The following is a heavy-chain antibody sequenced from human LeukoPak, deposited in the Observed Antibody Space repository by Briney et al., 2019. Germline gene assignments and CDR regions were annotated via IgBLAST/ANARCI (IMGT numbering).Heavy chain of an antibody. Sequence: SVKVSCKASGGTFSSYAISWVRQAPGQGLEWMGGIIPIFGTANYAQKFQGRVTITADESTSTAYMELSSLRSEDTAVYYCATEGLGYCSSTSCRQRGFDYWGQGTLVTVSS. CDR2: IIPIFGTA. CDR3: ATEGLGYCSSTSCRQRGFDY. CDR1: GGTFSSYA. V-gene: IGHV1-69*13. D-gene: IGHD2-2*01. J-gene: IGHJ4*02.